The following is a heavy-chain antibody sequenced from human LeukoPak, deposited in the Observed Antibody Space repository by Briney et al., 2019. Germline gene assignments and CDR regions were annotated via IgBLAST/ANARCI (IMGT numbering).Heavy chain of an antibody. CDR3: AKDNRRHYTSGPNPDSLH. J-gene: IGHJ4*02. CDR2: ISWNSGSI. V-gene: IGHV3-9*01. Sequence: GGSLRLSCAGSGFIFNNYAMHWVRQPPGKGLEWVSGISWNSGSIDYADSVKGRFTISRDYAKNSLYLQMNSLRVEDTAFYYCAKDNRRHYTSGPNPDSLHWGQGALVTVSS. CDR1: GFIFNNYA. D-gene: IGHD6-19*01.